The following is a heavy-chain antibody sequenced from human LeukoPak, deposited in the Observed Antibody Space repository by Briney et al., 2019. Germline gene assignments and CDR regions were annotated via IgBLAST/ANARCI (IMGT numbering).Heavy chain of an antibody. J-gene: IGHJ4*02. D-gene: IGHD3-16*02. CDR2: INHSGST. Sequence: SETLSLTCTVSGGSISSSSYYWSWIRQPPGKGLEWIGEINHSGSTNYNPSLKSRVTISVDTSKNRFSLKLSSVTAADTAVYYCARAKAYDYVWGSYRSCFDYWGQGTLVTVSS. V-gene: IGHV4-39*07. CDR3: ARAKAYDYVWGSYRSCFDY. CDR1: GGSISSSSYY.